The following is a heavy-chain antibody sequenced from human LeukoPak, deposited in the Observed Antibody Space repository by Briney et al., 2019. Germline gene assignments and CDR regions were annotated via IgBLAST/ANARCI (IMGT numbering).Heavy chain of an antibody. J-gene: IGHJ4*02. CDR2: ISSSSSTI. Sequence: GGSLRLSCAASGFTFSSHSMNWVRQAPGKGLEWVSYISSSSSTIYYADSVKGRFTISRDSAKNSLYLQMNSLRAEDTAVYYCARGAYYYEDWGQGTLVTVSS. CDR3: ARGAYYYED. CDR1: GFTFSSHS. V-gene: IGHV3-48*01. D-gene: IGHD3-22*01.